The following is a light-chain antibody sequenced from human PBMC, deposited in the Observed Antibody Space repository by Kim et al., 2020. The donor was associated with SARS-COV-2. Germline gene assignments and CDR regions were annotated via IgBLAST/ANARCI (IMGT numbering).Light chain of an antibody. V-gene: IGLV3-19*01. J-gene: IGLJ2*01. CDR3: NSRDSNDNVV. CDR2: GKN. Sequence: VPLGQTVRITCKGDSLRSYYATWYQQKPGQAPIVVIYGKNNRPSGIPDRFSGSSSGNTASLTITGTQAGDEADYYCNSRDSNDNVVFGGGTQLTVL. CDR1: SLRSYY.